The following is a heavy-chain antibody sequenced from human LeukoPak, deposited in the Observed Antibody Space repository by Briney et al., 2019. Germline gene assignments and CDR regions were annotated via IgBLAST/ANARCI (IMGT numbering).Heavy chain of an antibody. Sequence: PSETLSLTCTVSGGSISSHYWSWIRQPPGKGLEWIGYIYYSGSTNYNPSLKSRVTISVDTSKNQFSLKLSSVTAADTAVYYCARMVGYYDSSGYYFDYWGQGTLVTVSS. CDR2: IYYSGST. CDR1: GGSISSHY. CDR3: ARMVGYYDSSGYYFDY. J-gene: IGHJ4*02. V-gene: IGHV4-59*11. D-gene: IGHD3-22*01.